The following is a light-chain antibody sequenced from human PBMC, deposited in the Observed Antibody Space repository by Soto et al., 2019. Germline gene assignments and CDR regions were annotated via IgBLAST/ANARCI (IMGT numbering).Light chain of an antibody. CDR1: SSDIGAYNY. CDR2: DVN. Sequence: QSALTQPASVSGSPGQSITISCTGTSSDIGAYNYVSWYQQHPGKAPKLMIYDVNMRPSGVSNRFSGSKSGNTASLTISGLQAEDEADYYCTSWTTSTTMIFGGGTKVTVL. V-gene: IGLV2-14*03. CDR3: TSWTTSTTMI. J-gene: IGLJ2*01.